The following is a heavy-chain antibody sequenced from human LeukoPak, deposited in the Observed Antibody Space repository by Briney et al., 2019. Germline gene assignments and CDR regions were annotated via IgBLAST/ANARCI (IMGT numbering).Heavy chain of an antibody. J-gene: IGHJ5*02. CDR3: AREYCSGGSCYDH. CDR1: GFTFSSYW. CDR2: INSDGSST. V-gene: IGHV3-74*01. D-gene: IGHD2-15*01. Sequence: GGSLRLSCAASGFTFSSYWMHWVRQAPGKGLVWVSRINSDGSSTSYADSVKGRFTISGDNAKNTLYLQMNSLRAEDTAVYYCAREYCSGGSCYDHWGQGTLVAVSS.